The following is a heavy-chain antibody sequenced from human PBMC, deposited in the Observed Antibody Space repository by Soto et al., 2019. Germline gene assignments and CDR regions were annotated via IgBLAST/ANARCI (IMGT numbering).Heavy chain of an antibody. J-gene: IGHJ6*02. CDR2: IYNSGSS. Sequence: SETLSLTCTVSGGSISSGDYYWSWIRQPPGKGLEWIGYIYNSGSSYYNPSLKSRVIISVDTSKNHFSLNLTAVTAADTAVYYCARGTMLRGPGYYYAMDVWGQGTTVTVSS. CDR3: ARGTMLRGPGYYYAMDV. CDR1: GGSISSGDYY. D-gene: IGHD3-10*01. V-gene: IGHV4-30-4*01.